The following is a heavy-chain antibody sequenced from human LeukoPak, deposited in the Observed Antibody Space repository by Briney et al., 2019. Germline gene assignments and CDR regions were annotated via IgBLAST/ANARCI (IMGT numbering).Heavy chain of an antibody. CDR2: ISSSGSTI. V-gene: IGHV3-48*03. J-gene: IGHJ3*02. D-gene: IGHD6-19*01. Sequence: GGSLRLSCAASGLTFSSYEMNWVRQAPGKGLEWVSYISSSGSTIYYADSVKGRFTISRDNAKNSLYLQMNTLRAEDTAVYYCSREIVVAGNDAFDIWGQGTMVTVST. CDR1: GLTFSSYE. CDR3: SREIVVAGNDAFDI.